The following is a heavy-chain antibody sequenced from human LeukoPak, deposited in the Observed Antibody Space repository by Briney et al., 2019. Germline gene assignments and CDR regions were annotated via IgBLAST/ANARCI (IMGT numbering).Heavy chain of an antibody. CDR3: AREPKGIFGVVQTFDY. V-gene: IGHV3-21*03. Sequence: GGSLGLSCAASGFTFSSYSMNWVRQAPGKGLEWVSSISSSSSYIYYADSVKGRFTISRDNAKNSLYLQMNSLRAEDTAVYYCAREPKGIFGVVQTFDYWGQGTLVTVSS. J-gene: IGHJ4*02. CDR2: ISSSSSYI. D-gene: IGHD3-3*01. CDR1: GFTFSSYS.